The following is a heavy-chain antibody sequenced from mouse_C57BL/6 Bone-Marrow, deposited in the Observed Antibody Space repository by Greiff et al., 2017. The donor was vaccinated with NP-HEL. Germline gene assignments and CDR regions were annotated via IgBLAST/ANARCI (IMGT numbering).Heavy chain of an antibody. Sequence: QVQLKQSGAELARPGASVKLSCKASGYTFTSYGISWVKQRTGQGLEWIGEIYPGSGNTYYNEKFKGKATLTADKSSSTAYMELRSLTSEDSAVYFCARTITTVVARYFDVWGTGTTVTVSS. J-gene: IGHJ1*03. D-gene: IGHD1-1*01. V-gene: IGHV1-81*01. CDR1: GYTFTSYG. CDR2: IYPGSGNT. CDR3: ARTITTVVARYFDV.